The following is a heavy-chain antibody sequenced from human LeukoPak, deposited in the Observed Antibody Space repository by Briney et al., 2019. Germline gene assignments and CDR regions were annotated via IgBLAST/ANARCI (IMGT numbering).Heavy chain of an antibody. CDR1: GGSISSSNW. J-gene: IGHJ4*02. V-gene: IGHV4-4*02. Sequence: TSETLSLTCAVSGGSISSSNWWSWVRQPPGKGLEWIGEIYHSGSTNYNASLKSRVTISVDTSKNQFSLKLSSVTAADTAVYYCARHRARYCSSTSCYHKHGLFDYWGQGTLVTVSS. CDR2: IYHSGST. CDR3: ARHRARYCSSTSCYHKHGLFDY. D-gene: IGHD2-2*01.